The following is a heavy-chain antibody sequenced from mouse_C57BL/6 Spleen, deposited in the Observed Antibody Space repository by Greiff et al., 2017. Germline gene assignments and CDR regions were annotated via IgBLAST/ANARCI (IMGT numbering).Heavy chain of an antibody. J-gene: IGHJ4*01. D-gene: IGHD2-4*01. Sequence: VQLKESGAELVKPGASVKISCKASGYAFSSYWMNWVKQRPGKGLEWIGQIYPGDGDTNYNGKFKGKATLTADKSSSTAYMQLSSLTSEDSAVYFCARVYDYDGDAMDDWGQGTSVTVSS. CDR2: IYPGDGDT. CDR3: ARVYDYDGDAMDD. V-gene: IGHV1-80*01. CDR1: GYAFSSYW.